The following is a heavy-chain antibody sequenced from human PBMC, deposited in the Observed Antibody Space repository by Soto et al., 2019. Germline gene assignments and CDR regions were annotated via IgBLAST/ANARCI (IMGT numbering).Heavy chain of an antibody. V-gene: IGHV4-38-2*02. CDR2: IYHSGST. CDR1: GYSMSSGYY. CDR3: ARGYDKNWFDP. Sequence: SETLSLTRTVSGYSMSSGYYWGWIRQPPGKGLEWIGSIYHSGSTYYNPSLKSRVTISVDTSKNQFSLKLSSVTAADTAVYYCARGYDKNWFDPWGQGTLVTVSS. J-gene: IGHJ5*02. D-gene: IGHD3-10*01.